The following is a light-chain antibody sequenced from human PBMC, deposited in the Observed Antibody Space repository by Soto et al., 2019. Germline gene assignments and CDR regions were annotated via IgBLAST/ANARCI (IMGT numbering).Light chain of an antibody. CDR1: QSVGTY. CDR2: DSS. Sequence: EIVMTQSPATLSLSPGERATLSCRASQSVGTYLAWYQQTPGQAPRLLIYDSSKRATDIPARFSGSGSGTDFTLTISSLEPEDFAVYYCQQRSIWPPAFGGGTKVEIK. V-gene: IGKV3-11*01. CDR3: QQRSIWPPA. J-gene: IGKJ4*01.